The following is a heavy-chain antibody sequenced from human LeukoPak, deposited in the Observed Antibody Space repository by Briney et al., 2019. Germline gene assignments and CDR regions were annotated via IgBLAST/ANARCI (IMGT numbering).Heavy chain of an antibody. V-gene: IGHV1-69*05. CDR3: ASGYDFWSGYYSPRPDYYYYMDV. CDR1: GGTFSSYA. CDR2: IIPIFGTA. J-gene: IGHJ6*03. D-gene: IGHD3-3*01. Sequence: ASVKVSCKASGGTFSSYAISWVRQAPGQGLEWMGGIIPIFGTANYAQKFQGRVTITTDESTSTAYMELSSLRSEDTAVYYCASGYDFWSGYYSPRPDYYYYMDVWGKGTTVTVSS.